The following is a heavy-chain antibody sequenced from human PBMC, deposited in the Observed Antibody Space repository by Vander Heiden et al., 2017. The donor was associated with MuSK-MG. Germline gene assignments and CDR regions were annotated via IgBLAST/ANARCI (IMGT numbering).Heavy chain of an antibody. D-gene: IGHD3-16*01. CDR3: VRGYD. Sequence: EVQLVESGGGLVQPGGSLRLSCAASGFTVSEFWMSWVRQGPGQGPEWVANIKEDGSEKHYVDSVKGRFTISRDDTRNLLYLQMNSLRAEDTAVYYCVRGYDWGQGTLVVVSP. J-gene: IGHJ4*02. V-gene: IGHV3-7*03. CDR1: GFTVSEFW. CDR2: IKEDGSEK.